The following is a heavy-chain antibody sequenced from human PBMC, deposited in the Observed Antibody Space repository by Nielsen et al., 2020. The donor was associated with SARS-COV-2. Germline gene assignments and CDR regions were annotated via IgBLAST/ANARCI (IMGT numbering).Heavy chain of an antibody. CDR3: ARLPNPLTTRQPPDT. J-gene: IGHJ3*02. CDR1: GFTFDDYG. V-gene: IGHV3-20*01. D-gene: IGHD4-17*01. Sequence: GGSLKLSCAASGFTFDDYGMSWVRQAPGKGLEWVSGINWNGGSTGYADSVKGRFTISRDNAKNSLYLQMNSLRAEDTALYHCARLPNPLTTRQPPDTWGQGTMVTVSS. CDR2: INWNGGST.